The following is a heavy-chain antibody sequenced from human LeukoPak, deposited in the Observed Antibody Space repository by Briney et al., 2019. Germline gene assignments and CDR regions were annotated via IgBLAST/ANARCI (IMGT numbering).Heavy chain of an antibody. V-gene: IGHV1-2*02. CDR1: GYTFTGYY. J-gene: IGHJ5*02. D-gene: IGHD1-26*01. CDR3: ARGSTDIVGANAWFDP. CDR2: INPNSGGT. Sequence: ASVKVSCKASGYTFTGYYMHWVRQAPGQGLEWMGWINPNSGGTNYAQKFQGRVTMTRDTSISTAYMELSRLRSDDTAVYYCARGSTDIVGANAWFDPWGQGTLVTVSS.